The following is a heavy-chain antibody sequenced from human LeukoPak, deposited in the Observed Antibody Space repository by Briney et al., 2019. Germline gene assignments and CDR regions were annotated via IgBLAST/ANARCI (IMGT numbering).Heavy chain of an antibody. CDR3: ASSRSSSSAYYYYYYGMDV. D-gene: IGHD6-13*01. V-gene: IGHV1-69*13. CDR1: GGTSSSYA. Sequence: SVKVSCKASGGTSSSYAISWVRQAPGQGLGWMGGIIPIFGTANYAQKFQGRVTITADESTSTAYMELSSLRSEDTAVYYCASSRSSSSAYYYYYYGMDVWGQGTTVTVSS. CDR2: IIPIFGTA. J-gene: IGHJ6*02.